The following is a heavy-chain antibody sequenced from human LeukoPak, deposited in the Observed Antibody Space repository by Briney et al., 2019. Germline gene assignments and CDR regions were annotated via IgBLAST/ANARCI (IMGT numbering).Heavy chain of an antibody. Sequence: SETLSLTCTVSGGSISTTGYYWGWIRQPPGKGLDCIGSIYYSGSTYYNPSLKSRVTISVDTSKNQFSLKPSSVTAADTAVYYCARFGSNYFDYWGQGTLVTVSS. D-gene: IGHD3-3*01. J-gene: IGHJ4*02. CDR2: IYYSGST. CDR3: ARFGSNYFDY. V-gene: IGHV4-39*01. CDR1: GGSISTTGYY.